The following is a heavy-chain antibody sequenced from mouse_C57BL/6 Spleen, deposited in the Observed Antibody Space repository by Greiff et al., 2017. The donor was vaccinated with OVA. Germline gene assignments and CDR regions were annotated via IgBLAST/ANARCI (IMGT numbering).Heavy chain of an antibody. CDR3: ARGRPFFDY. CDR1: GYTFTDYN. CDR2: INPNNGST. J-gene: IGHJ2*01. V-gene: IGHV1-22*01. Sequence: EVKLVESGPELVKPGASVKLSCKASGYTFTDYNMHWVKQSHGKSLEWIGYINPNNGSTSYKQKLKGKSTLTVNKSSSTSYQELRSLTSEDSAVYYCARGRPFFDYWGQGTTLTVSS.